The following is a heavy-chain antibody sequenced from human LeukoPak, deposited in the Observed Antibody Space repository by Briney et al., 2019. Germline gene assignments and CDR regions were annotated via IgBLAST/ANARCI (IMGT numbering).Heavy chain of an antibody. V-gene: IGHV1-69*02. Sequence: SVKVSCKASGGTFSSYTISWVRQAPGQGLEWMGRIIPILGMANYAQKFQGRVTITADKPTSTAYMELSSLRSEDTAVYYCARTRDYGNWYFDLWGRGTLVTVSS. CDR1: GGTFSSYT. D-gene: IGHD4-17*01. CDR3: ARTRDYGNWYFDL. J-gene: IGHJ2*01. CDR2: IIPILGMA.